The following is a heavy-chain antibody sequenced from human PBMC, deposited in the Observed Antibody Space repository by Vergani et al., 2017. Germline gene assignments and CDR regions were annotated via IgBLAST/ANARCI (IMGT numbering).Heavy chain of an antibody. CDR3: AKDGRYEAAAVEGVDS. Sequence: EVQLVESGGGLVQSGRSLRLSCAASGFTFADYGMHWVRQAPGKGLEWVSGITWNSGNIDYADSVKGRFTISRDNAKNSLYLQMNSLRAEDTALYYCAKDGRYEAAAVEGVDSWGQGTLVTVSS. CDR2: ITWNSGNI. V-gene: IGHV3-9*01. CDR1: GFTFADYG. J-gene: IGHJ4*02. D-gene: IGHD6-13*01.